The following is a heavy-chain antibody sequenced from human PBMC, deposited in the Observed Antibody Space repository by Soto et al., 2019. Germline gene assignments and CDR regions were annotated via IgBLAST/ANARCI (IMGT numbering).Heavy chain of an antibody. Sequence: SETLSLTCTVSGGSVSSGGYYLSWIRQHPGKGLEWIGYIYYSGSTYYNPSLKSRLTISIDTSKNQFSLKLSSVTAADTAVYYCARATGEKYYDFWSGSAAHKYYFDYWGQGTLVTVSS. V-gene: IGHV4-31*03. D-gene: IGHD3-3*01. CDR2: IYYSGST. CDR3: ARATGEKYYDFWSGSAAHKYYFDY. CDR1: GGSVSSGGYY. J-gene: IGHJ4*02.